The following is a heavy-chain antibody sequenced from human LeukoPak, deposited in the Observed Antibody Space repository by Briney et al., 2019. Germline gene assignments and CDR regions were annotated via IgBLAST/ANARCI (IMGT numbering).Heavy chain of an antibody. CDR1: GFTFSSYW. CDR2: IKQDGSEK. CDR3: ARAASSGSHLWPHFDY. Sequence: PGGSLRLSCAASGFTFSSYWMSWVRQAPGKGLEWVANIKQDGSEKYYVDSVKGRFTISRDNAKNSLYLQMNSLRAEDTAVYYCARAASSGSHLWPHFDYWGQGTLVTVSS. D-gene: IGHD3-10*01. J-gene: IGHJ4*02. V-gene: IGHV3-7*01.